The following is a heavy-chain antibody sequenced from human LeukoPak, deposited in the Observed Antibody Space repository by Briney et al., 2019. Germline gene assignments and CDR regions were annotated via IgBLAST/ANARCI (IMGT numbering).Heavy chain of an antibody. V-gene: IGHV1-69*06. CDR1: GGTFSSYA. J-gene: IGHJ5*02. CDR3: ARIPYCSSTSCYAGQYNWFDP. D-gene: IGHD2-2*01. CDR2: IIPIFGTA. Sequence: ASVKVSCKASGGTFSSYAISWVRQAPGQGLEWMGGIIPIFGTANYAQKFQGRVTITADKSTSTAYMELSGLRSEDTAVYYCARIPYCSSTSCYAGQYNWFDPWGQGTLVTVSS.